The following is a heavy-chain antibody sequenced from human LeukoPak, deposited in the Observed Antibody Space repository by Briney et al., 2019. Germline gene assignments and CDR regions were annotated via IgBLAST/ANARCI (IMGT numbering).Heavy chain of an antibody. V-gene: IGHV3-48*03. CDR3: TRGEVLVLDALDI. CDR1: GFTLSSYE. J-gene: IGHJ3*02. D-gene: IGHD3-3*02. CDR2: ISSSGNTI. Sequence: PGGSLRLSCAASGFTLSSYEMNWVRQAPGKGLEWASYISSSGNTIYYADSVKGRFTISRDNAKNSLYLQMNSLRAEDTAVYYCTRGEVLVLDALDIWGQGTMVTVSS.